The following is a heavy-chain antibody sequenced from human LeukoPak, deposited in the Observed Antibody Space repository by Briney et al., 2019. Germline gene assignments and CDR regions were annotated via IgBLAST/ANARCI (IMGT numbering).Heavy chain of an antibody. CDR3: AKDGRGGLYLDY. D-gene: IGHD1-1*01. V-gene: IGHV3-30*18. Sequence: GRSLRLSCAASGFTFNIYGIHWVRQAPGQGLEWVAVISYDGSDKYYAGSVKGRFTISRDNSKNTLYLQMNSLRPEDTAVYYCAKDGRGGLYLDYWGQGTLVTVSS. J-gene: IGHJ4*02. CDR2: ISYDGSDK. CDR1: GFTFNIYG.